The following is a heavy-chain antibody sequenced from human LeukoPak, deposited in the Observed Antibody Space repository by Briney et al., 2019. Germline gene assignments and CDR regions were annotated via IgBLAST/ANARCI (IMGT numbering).Heavy chain of an antibody. CDR2: IIPIFGTA. CDR1: GGTFSGYA. J-gene: IGHJ4*02. D-gene: IGHD3-10*01. V-gene: IGHV1-69*05. CDR3: ARVHYGSGRYFDY. Sequence: EASVKVSCKASGGTFSGYAISWVRQAPGQGLEWMGGIIPIFGTANYAQKFQGRVTITTDESTSTAYMELSSLRSEDTAVYYCARVHYGSGRYFDYWGQGTLVTVSS.